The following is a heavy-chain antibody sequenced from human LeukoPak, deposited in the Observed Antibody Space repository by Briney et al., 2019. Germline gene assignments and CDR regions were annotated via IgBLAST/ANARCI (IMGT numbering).Heavy chain of an antibody. CDR1: GFTFRSFG. CDR3: ASGIRAFDN. Sequence: GGSLRLSCAASGFTFRSFGMSWVRQAPGKGLEWVSVTYSGGSTYYADSVKGRCTISRDNSKNTLYLQMNSLRGEDTAVYYCASGIRAFDNWGQGTLVTVSA. CDR2: TYSGGST. V-gene: IGHV3-66*01. J-gene: IGHJ4*02. D-gene: IGHD1-26*01.